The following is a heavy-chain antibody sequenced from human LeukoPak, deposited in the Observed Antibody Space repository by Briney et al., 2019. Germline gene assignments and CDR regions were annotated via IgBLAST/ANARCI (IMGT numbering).Heavy chain of an antibody. CDR3: AGGTGWLADS. CDR2: IKQDGSEK. V-gene: IGHV3-7*01. J-gene: IGHJ4*02. Sequence: GGSLRLSCVASGITFSNHWMQWVRQAPGKGLEWVANIKQDGSEKFYLESVKGRFNISRDNAKNSLYLQMNSLRVEDTALYYCAGGTGWLADSWGQGSLVTVSS. CDR1: GITFSNHW. D-gene: IGHD6-19*01.